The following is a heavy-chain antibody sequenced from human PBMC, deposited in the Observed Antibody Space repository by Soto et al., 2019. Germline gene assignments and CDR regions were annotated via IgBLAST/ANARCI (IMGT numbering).Heavy chain of an antibody. CDR2: INPNSGGT. D-gene: IGHD1-1*01. Sequence: ASVKVSCKASGYTLTGYYMHWVRQAPGQGLEWMGWINPNSGGTNYAQKFQGWVTMTRDTSISTAYMELSRLRSDDTAVYYCARDRLERSEERDYYYYGMDVWGQGTTVTVSS. J-gene: IGHJ6*02. V-gene: IGHV1-2*04. CDR1: GYTLTGYY. CDR3: ARDRLERSEERDYYYYGMDV.